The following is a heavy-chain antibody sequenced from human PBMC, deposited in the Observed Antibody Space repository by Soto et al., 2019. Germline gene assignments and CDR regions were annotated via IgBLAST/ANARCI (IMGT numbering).Heavy chain of an antibody. D-gene: IGHD3-16*01. CDR1: GFSFSNFP. CDR2: ISYDGSNK. Sequence: QVQLVESGGGVVQPGRSLRLSCAASGFSFSNFPMHWVRQAPGKGLEWVAVISYDGSNKYYADSVRGRFTISRDNSDNTVFLQINSLRGEDTAVYYCARVGPPPLGYFFDFWGQGTLVTVSS. J-gene: IGHJ4*02. V-gene: IGHV3-30-3*01. CDR3: ARVGPPPLGYFFDF.